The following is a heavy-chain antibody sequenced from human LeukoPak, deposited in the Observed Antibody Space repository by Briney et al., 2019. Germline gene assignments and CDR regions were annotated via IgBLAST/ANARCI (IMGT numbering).Heavy chain of an antibody. Sequence: GGSLRLSCAASGFTFSNYVMHWVRQAPGKGLEWMSVISYDGRTKYFADSVKGRFTLSRDNSKNTLYLQMNNLSAEDTAVYYFARGQWSRDRRSCYMVVWREGATLSVCS. J-gene: IGHJ6*03. D-gene: IGHD2-8*01. CDR1: GFTFSNYV. CDR3: ARGQWSRDRRSCYMVV. CDR2: ISYDGRTK. V-gene: IGHV3-30*04.